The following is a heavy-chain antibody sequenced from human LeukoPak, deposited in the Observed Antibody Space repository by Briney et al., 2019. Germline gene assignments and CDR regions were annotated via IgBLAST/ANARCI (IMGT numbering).Heavy chain of an antibody. Sequence: SETLSLTCTVSGGSISSGDYYWSWIRQPPGKGLEWIGYIYYSGSTYYNPSLKSRVTISVDTSKNQFSLKLSSVTAADTAVYYCARHRGSGSYPDYWGQGTLVTVSS. CDR3: ARHRGSGSYPDY. CDR2: IYYSGST. CDR1: GGSISSGDYY. D-gene: IGHD3-10*01. J-gene: IGHJ4*02. V-gene: IGHV4-30-4*08.